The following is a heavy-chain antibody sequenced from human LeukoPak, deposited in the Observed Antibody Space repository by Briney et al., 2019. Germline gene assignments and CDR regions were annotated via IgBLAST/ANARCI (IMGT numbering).Heavy chain of an antibody. CDR1: GFTFSSYV. V-gene: IGHV3-23*01. CDR3: AKGAQYYFDY. J-gene: IGHJ4*02. CDR2: ISGSGGST. D-gene: IGHD5-24*01. Sequence: YPGGSLRLSCAASGFTFSSYVMSWGRQAPGKGLEWVSTISGSGGSTYYADSVKGRFTISRDSSKNTLYLQMNSLRAEDTAVYYCAKGAQYYFDYWGQGTLVTVSS.